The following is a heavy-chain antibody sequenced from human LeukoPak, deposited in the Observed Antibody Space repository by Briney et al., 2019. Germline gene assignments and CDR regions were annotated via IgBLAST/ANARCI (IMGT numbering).Heavy chain of an antibody. D-gene: IGHD3-22*01. CDR1: GDSVSSNSAA. CDR2: TYYRSKWYN. V-gene: IGHV6-1*01. CDR3: ARDDSYYYYYMDV. Sequence: SQTLSLTCDISGDSVSSNSAAWNWITQSPSIDLEWLGRTYYRSKWYNDYAVSVKSRITINPDTSKNQFSLQLNSVTPEDTAVYYCARDDSYYYYYMDVWGKGTTVTVSS. J-gene: IGHJ6*03.